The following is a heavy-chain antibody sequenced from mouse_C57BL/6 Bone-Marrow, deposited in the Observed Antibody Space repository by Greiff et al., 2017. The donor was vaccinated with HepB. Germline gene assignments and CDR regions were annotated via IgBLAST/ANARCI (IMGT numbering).Heavy chain of an antibody. D-gene: IGHD2-4*01. J-gene: IGHJ3*01. CDR1: GYTFTSYW. Sequence: QVQLQQPGAELVKPGASVKLSCKASGYTFTSYWMHWVKQRPGQGLEWIGMIHPNSGSTNYNEKFKSKATLTVDKSSSTAYMQLSSLTSEDSAVYYCARPDDYDAWFAYWGQGTLVTVSA. CDR3: ARPDDYDAWFAY. V-gene: IGHV1-64*01. CDR2: IHPNSGST.